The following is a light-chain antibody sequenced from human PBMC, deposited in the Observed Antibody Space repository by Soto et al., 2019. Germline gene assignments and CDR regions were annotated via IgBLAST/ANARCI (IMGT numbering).Light chain of an antibody. Sequence: EIVLTQFPGTLSLSPGERATLSCRASQSVSSYLAWYQQKPGQAPRLLIYGASTRATGIPARFSGSGSGTEFTLTVSSLQSEDFAVYYCQQYNDWPATFGQGTKVDIK. CDR2: GAS. V-gene: IGKV3-15*01. CDR1: QSVSSY. J-gene: IGKJ1*01. CDR3: QQYNDWPAT.